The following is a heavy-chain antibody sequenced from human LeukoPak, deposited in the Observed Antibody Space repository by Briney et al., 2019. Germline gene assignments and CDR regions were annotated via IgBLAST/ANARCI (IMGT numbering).Heavy chain of an antibody. D-gene: IGHD5-24*01. J-gene: IGHJ4*02. CDR2: INSVSSSI. CDR1: GFTFRSYH. Sequence: KPGGSLRLSCAASGFTFRSYHMNWVRQAPGKGLELVSSINSVSSSIYYADSVKGRFTISRDNDKSSLYLQMNGLRAEDTAVYYCARDLSGDGYVKFDCWGQGTLVTVSS. V-gene: IGHV3-21*01. CDR3: ARDLSGDGYVKFDC.